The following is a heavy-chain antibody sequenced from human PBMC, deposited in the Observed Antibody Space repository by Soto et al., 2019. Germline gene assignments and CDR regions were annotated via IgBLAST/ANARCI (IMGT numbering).Heavy chain of an antibody. CDR3: ARGLNGYLYYFDY. CDR2: INAGNGNT. V-gene: IGHV1-3*01. D-gene: IGHD5-18*01. CDR1: GYTFTSYA. J-gene: IGHJ4*02. Sequence: QVQLVQSGAEVKKPGASVKVSCKASGYTFTSYAMHWARQAPGQRLEWMGWINAGNGNTKYSQKFQGRVTITRDTSASTAYMELSSLRSEDTAVYYCARGLNGYLYYFDYWGQGTLVTVSS.